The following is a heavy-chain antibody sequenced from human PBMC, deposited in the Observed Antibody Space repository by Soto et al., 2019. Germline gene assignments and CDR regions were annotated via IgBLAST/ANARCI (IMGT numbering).Heavy chain of an antibody. D-gene: IGHD3-16*01. Sequence: QVQLVQSGAEVKWPGASVKVSCEASGYSFSTYDINWVRQATGQGLEWMGWVNPNSGNAGYAQKFQGRITMTTSSSIRTAYMEWSSLRSEDTAVYYCAGGWGRWPHEKPGDYWGQGTRVTVSS. J-gene: IGHJ4*02. CDR1: GYSFSTYD. CDR3: AGGWGRWPHEKPGDY. CDR2: VNPNSGNA. V-gene: IGHV1-8*01.